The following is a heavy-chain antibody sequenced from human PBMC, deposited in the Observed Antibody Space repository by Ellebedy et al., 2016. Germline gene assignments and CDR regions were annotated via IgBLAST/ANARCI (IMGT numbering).Heavy chain of an antibody. CDR1: GFTFSNSW. CDR3: ARGTGHFDY. V-gene: IGHV3-7*03. CDR2: IKPDGSEK. Sequence: GGSLRLXXAASGFTFSNSWINWVRQVPGKGLKWVANIKPDGSEKNYLDSVKGRFTISRDNAKNSLYLQLNSLRVEDTAVYFCARGTGHFDYWGQGTLVTVSS. J-gene: IGHJ4*02. D-gene: IGHD1-1*01.